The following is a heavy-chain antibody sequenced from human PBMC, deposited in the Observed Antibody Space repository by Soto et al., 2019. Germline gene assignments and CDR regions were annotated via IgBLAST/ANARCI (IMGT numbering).Heavy chain of an antibody. CDR3: ARHRLSGAATRRDAFDI. D-gene: IGHD2-15*01. J-gene: IGHJ3*02. CDR2: IDWDDDK. Sequence: SGPTLVKPTQTLTLTCTFSGFSLSTSGMCVSWIRQPPGKALEWLARIDWDDDKYYSTSLKTRLTISKDTSKNQVVLTMTNMDPVDTATYYCARHRLSGAATRRDAFDIWGQGTMVTVSS. CDR1: GFSLSTSGMC. V-gene: IGHV2-70*11.